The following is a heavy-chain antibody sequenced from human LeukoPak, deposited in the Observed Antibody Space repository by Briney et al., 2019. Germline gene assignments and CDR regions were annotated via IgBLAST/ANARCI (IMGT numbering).Heavy chain of an antibody. Sequence: SETLSLTCAVYGGSFSGYYWSWIRQPPGKGLEWIGEINHSGSTNYNPSLKSRVTISVDTSKNQFSLKLGSVTAADTAVYYCARGRVTYYYGSGSRPGYYFDYWDQGTLVTVSS. CDR1: GGSFSGYY. V-gene: IGHV4-34*01. CDR2: INHSGST. D-gene: IGHD3-10*01. J-gene: IGHJ4*02. CDR3: ARGRVTYYYGSGSRPGYYFDY.